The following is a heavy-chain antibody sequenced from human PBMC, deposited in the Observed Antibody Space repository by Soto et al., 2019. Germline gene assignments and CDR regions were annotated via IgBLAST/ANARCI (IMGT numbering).Heavy chain of an antibody. J-gene: IGHJ3*02. CDR2: NSESGGRT. D-gene: IGHD3-16*01. CDR3: ANLRGTAFRI. V-gene: IGHV3-23*01. Sequence: DVQLLESGGGLVQPGGSLTLSCVASGFTFLRFDMTWVRQTPERGLEWVSLNSESGGRTHYTDSVKGRFTISRDNSRNTLFLRMNSLTAEDTAVYYCANLRGTAFRIWGQGTMVIVSS. CDR1: GFTFLRFD.